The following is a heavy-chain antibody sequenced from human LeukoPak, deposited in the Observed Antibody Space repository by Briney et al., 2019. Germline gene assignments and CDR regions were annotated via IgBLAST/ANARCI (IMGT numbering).Heavy chain of an antibody. V-gene: IGHV1-8*03. Sequence: ASVKVSCKASTYTFTTYDINWVRQATGQGLEWMGWMNPNSGKTAYAQKFQGRVTFTRDTSVDAVYMELSSLRSEDTAVYYCAASPAPSRGVGATTVWFDPWGQGTLVTVSS. CDR1: TYTFTTYD. D-gene: IGHD1-26*01. J-gene: IGHJ5*02. CDR3: AASPAPSRGVGATTVWFDP. CDR2: MNPNSGKT.